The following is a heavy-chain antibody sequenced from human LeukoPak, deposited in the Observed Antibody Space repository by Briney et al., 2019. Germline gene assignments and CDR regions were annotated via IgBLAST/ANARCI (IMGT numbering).Heavy chain of an antibody. Sequence: GGSLRLSCAASGFTFNRHAMHWVRQAPGKGLEWVAVIWYDGSNQAYAGPLRGRFTISRDNAKNTLHLQMNSLRAEDTAVYYCARDAPSGSCFDYWGQGTLVTVSP. CDR2: IWYDGSNQ. D-gene: IGHD1-26*01. CDR3: ARDAPSGSCFDY. J-gene: IGHJ4*02. V-gene: IGHV3-33*01. CDR1: GFTFNRHA.